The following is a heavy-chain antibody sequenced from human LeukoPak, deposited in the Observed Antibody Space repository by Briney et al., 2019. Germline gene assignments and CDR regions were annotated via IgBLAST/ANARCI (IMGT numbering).Heavy chain of an antibody. V-gene: IGHV3-66*01. CDR2: IYSGSST. Sequence: GGSLRLSCAASGLTVSSNYVSWVRQAPGKGLEWVSLIYSGSSTYYADSVKGRFTISRDKSKNTLYLQMSSLRVEDTAVYYCAMGAIVATTDYWGQGTLVTVSS. J-gene: IGHJ4*02. CDR3: AMGAIVATTDY. CDR1: GLTVSSNY. D-gene: IGHD5-12*01.